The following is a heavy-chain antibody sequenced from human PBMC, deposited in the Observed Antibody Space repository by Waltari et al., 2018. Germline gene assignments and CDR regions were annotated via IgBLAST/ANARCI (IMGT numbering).Heavy chain of an antibody. Sequence: EVQLVESGGGLAQPGGSLRLSGAASGFTFRCYSLNWVRQAPGKGLEWLSYISGSSFTIYYADSVKGRFTISRDNAENSVYLQMNSLRAEDTAVYYCARDVGYCSGGSCPAMDVWGKGTTVTISS. V-gene: IGHV3-48*04. CDR1: GFTFRCYS. CDR2: ISGSSFTI. D-gene: IGHD2-15*01. CDR3: ARDVGYCSGGSCPAMDV. J-gene: IGHJ6*04.